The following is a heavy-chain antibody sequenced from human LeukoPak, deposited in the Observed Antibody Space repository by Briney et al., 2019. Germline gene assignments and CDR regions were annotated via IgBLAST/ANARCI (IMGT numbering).Heavy chain of an antibody. J-gene: IGHJ4*02. CDR1: GLTFSSSW. Sequence: GGSLRLSCAASGLTFSSSWMYWVRQAPGKGLVWVSDINSDGSNTRYADSVRGRFTISRDNAKEMVHLQMNSLRAEDTAVYYCARAVSGWQATGYWGQGTLVTVSS. D-gene: IGHD6-19*01. CDR3: ARAVSGWQATGY. CDR2: INSDGSNT. V-gene: IGHV3-74*01.